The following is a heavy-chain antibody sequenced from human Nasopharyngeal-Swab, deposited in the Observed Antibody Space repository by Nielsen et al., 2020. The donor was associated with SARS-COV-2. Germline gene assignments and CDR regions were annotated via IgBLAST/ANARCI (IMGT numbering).Heavy chain of an antibody. CDR2: IRNRANSYTT. Sequence: GESLKISCAASGFTFSDHYMDWVRQAPGKGLEWVGRIRNRANSYTTEYAASVKGRFAISRDDSKNSLYLQMNSLKTEDTAVYYCARGDCSGGHWYAGGYWGQGTLVTVSS. V-gene: IGHV3-72*01. J-gene: IGHJ4*02. D-gene: IGHD2-15*01. CDR3: ARGDCSGGHWYAGGY. CDR1: GFTFSDHY.